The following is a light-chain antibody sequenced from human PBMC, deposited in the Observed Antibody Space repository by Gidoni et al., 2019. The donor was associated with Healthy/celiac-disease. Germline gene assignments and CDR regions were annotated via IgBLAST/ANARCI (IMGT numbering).Light chain of an antibody. CDR1: QSVSSN. J-gene: IGKJ1*01. V-gene: IGKV3-15*01. CDR2: GAS. CDR3: QPYNNWART. Sequence: EIVITQPPATLSVSPGERATRSCRASQSVSSNLAWYQQKPGQAPRLLIYGASTRATGIPARFSGSGSGTEFTLTISSLQSEDFAVYYCQPYNNWARTFGQGTKVEIK.